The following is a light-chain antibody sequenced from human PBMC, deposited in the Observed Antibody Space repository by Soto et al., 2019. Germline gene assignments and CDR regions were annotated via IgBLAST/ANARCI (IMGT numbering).Light chain of an antibody. Sequence: DIQMTQSPSSLSASVGDRVTITCRASQSISNYLNWYQQKPGKAPKLLMYAASSLQSGVPSRFSGNGSETDFNLTISSLQPEDFGTYYCQQSYSTPRTYGQGTEVEIK. V-gene: IGKV1-39*01. CDR2: AAS. CDR3: QQSYSTPRT. CDR1: QSISNY. J-gene: IGKJ1*01.